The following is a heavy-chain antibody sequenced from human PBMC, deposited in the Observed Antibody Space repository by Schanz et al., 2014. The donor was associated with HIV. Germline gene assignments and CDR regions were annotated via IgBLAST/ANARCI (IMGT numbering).Heavy chain of an antibody. J-gene: IGHJ6*02. V-gene: IGHV3-33*01. CDR3: ASTEFPYSSSSDYYYGMDV. CDR1: GFTFSTYG. D-gene: IGHD6-6*01. Sequence: QVQLVESGGGVVQPGRSLRLSCAASGFTFSTYGMHWVRQAPGKGLEWVAVIWYDGSNKYYADSVKGRFTISRDNSKNTLFLQMNSLRAGDTAVYYCASTEFPYSSSSDYYYGMDVWGQGTTVTVSS. CDR2: IWYDGSNK.